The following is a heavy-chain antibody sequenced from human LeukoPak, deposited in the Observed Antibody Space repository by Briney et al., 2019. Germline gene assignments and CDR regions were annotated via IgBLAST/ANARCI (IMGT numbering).Heavy chain of an antibody. CDR1: GFTFSSYG. D-gene: IGHD6-19*01. V-gene: IGHV3-23*01. J-gene: IGHJ5*02. Sequence: RGTLRLSCAASGFTFSSYGMSWVRQAPGKGLEWVSAISGSGGSTYYADSVRGRFTISRDNSKNALYLQMNSLRAEDTAVYYCAKDRGSSGWSPFDPWGQGTLVTVSS. CDR2: ISGSGGST. CDR3: AKDRGSSGWSPFDP.